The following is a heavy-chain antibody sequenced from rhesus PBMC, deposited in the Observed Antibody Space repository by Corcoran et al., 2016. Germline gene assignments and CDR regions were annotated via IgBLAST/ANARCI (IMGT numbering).Heavy chain of an antibody. V-gene: IGHV4-165*02. CDR3: ARNWVAGTTWHFEF. D-gene: IGHD1-20*01. CDR1: AGSISGYY. J-gene: IGHJ1*01. CDR2: IGGSSGST. Sequence: QVQLQESVPELVQSSETLSLPFAVSAGSISGYYWNWCRQPPGQGLEGIGYIGGSSGSTNYNPSLKSRVTMSTDTSKNQFSLKLSSVTAADTAVYYCARNWVAGTTWHFEFWGQGALVTVSS.